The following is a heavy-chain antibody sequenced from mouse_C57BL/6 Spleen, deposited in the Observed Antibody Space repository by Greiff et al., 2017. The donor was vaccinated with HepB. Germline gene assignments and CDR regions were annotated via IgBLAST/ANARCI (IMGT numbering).Heavy chain of an antibody. CDR2: IDPSDSYT. V-gene: IGHV1-69*01. CDR1: GYTFTSYW. Sequence: QVQLQQSGAELVMPGASVKLSCKASGYTFTSYWMHWVKQRPGQGLEWIGEIDPSDSYTNYNQKFKGKSTLTVDKSSSTAYMQLSSLTSEDSAVYYCSRCYGKVWYFDVWGPGTTVTVSS. CDR3: SRCYGKVWYFDV. D-gene: IGHD2-1*01. J-gene: IGHJ1*01.